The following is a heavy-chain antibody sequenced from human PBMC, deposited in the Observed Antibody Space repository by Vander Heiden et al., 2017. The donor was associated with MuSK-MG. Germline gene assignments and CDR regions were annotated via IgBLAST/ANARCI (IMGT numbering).Heavy chain of an antibody. D-gene: IGHD6-6*01. J-gene: IGHJ4*02. CDR1: GFTYRSYG. V-gene: IGHV3-30*18. CDR3: AKDRSIAAYNGGYYFDH. Sequence: HVQLVESGDGVVQPGRCVRRSCPASGFTYRSYGMHWVRQAPGKGLEWVAVISYDGNYKYYADSVKGRFTISRDNSKNTLYLQMNSLRAEDTAVYYCAKDRSIAAYNGGYYFDHWCQGTLVTVSS. CDR2: ISYDGNYK.